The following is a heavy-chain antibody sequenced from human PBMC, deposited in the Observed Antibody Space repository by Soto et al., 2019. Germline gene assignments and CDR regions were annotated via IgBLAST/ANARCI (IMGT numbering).Heavy chain of an antibody. CDR3: AKESIGGWVLH. Sequence: SETLSLTCTVAGGSISSGYWSWIRQPPGKGLEWIGYFHDSGFTNYNTSLRRRVTISVDTSNNQLSLKLTSVTAADTAVYYCAKESIGGWVLHWGQGTLVTVSS. CDR1: GGSISSGY. CDR2: FHDSGFT. V-gene: IGHV4-59*01. J-gene: IGHJ4*02. D-gene: IGHD6-19*01.